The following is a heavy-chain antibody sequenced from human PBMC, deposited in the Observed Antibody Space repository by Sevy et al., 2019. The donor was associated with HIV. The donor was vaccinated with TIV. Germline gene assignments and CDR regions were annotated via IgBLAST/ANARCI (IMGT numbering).Heavy chain of an antibody. CDR2: MNPNSGNT. J-gene: IGHJ6*02. CDR1: GYTFTSYD. Sequence: ASVKVSCKASGYTFTSYDINWVRQATGQGLEWMGWMNPNSGNTGYAQKFQGRVTMTRNTSISTAYMELGSLASEDTAGDYCALVGWLVRGHYYYYGMDVWDQGTTVTVSS. D-gene: IGHD6-19*01. CDR3: ALVGWLVRGHYYYYGMDV. V-gene: IGHV1-8*01.